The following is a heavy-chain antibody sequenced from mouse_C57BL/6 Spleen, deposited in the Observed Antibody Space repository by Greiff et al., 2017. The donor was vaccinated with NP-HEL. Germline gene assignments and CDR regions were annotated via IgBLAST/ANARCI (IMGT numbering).Heavy chain of an antibody. D-gene: IGHD2-1*01. Sequence: EVKVVESGGGLVQSGRSLRLSCATSGFTFSDFYMEWVRQAPGKGLEWIAASRNKANDYTTEYSASVKGRFIVSRDTSQSILYLQMNALRAEDTAIYYCARGYYGNFDYWGQGTTLTVSS. V-gene: IGHV7-1*01. CDR2: SRNKANDYTT. CDR1: GFTFSDFY. CDR3: ARGYYGNFDY. J-gene: IGHJ2*01.